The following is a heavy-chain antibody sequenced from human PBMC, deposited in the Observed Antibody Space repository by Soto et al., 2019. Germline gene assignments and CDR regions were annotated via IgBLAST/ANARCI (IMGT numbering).Heavy chain of an antibody. CDR3: ARVGVTTSGPGDY. CDR2: ISYDGSNK. Sequence: QVQLVESGVGVVQPGRSLRLSCVASGFTFSSYAMYWVRQAPGKGLEWVALISYDGSNKYYADSVKGRFTISRDNSKNTLYLQMNSLRGEDTAVYSCARVGVTTSGPGDYWGQGTQVTVSS. V-gene: IGHV3-30-3*01. J-gene: IGHJ4*02. D-gene: IGHD4-4*01. CDR1: GFTFSSYA.